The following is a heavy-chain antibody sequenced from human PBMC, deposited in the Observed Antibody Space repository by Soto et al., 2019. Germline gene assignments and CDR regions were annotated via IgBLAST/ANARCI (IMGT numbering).Heavy chain of an antibody. CDR1: GGSISSDDYY. CDR2: IHSSGSI. V-gene: IGHV4-30-4*01. CDR3: AREERKGIISWFDP. Sequence: PSETLSLTCTVSGGSISSDDYYWSWIRQAPGRGLEWIGYIHSSGSIYYNPSLKSRATMSIDTAGNQFSLKVSSVTVADTAVYFCAREERKGIISWFDPWGQGTPVTVSS. J-gene: IGHJ5*02. D-gene: IGHD2-21*01.